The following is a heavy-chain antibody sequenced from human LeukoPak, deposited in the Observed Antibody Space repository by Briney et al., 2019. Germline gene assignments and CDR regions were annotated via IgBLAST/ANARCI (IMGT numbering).Heavy chain of an antibody. V-gene: IGHV1-69*04. D-gene: IGHD6-13*01. CDR3: ARVAAAGFNAFDI. Sequence: SVKVSCKASGGTFSSYAISWVRQAPGQGLEWMGRIIPILGIANYAQKFQGRVTITADKSTSTAYMELSSPRSEDTAVYYCARVAAAGFNAFDIWGQGTMVTVSS. CDR2: IIPILGIA. CDR1: GGTFSSYA. J-gene: IGHJ3*02.